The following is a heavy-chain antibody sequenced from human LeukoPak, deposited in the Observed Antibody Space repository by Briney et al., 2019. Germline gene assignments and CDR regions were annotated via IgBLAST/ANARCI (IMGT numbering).Heavy chain of an antibody. CDR3: AREHSYYDSSGSLRGAFDAFDI. J-gene: IGHJ3*02. V-gene: IGHV1-2*02. D-gene: IGHD3-22*01. CDR2: INPNSGGT. Sequence: ASVKVSCKASGYTFTGYYMHWVRQAPGQGLEWMGGINPNSGGTNYAQKFQGRVTMTRDTSISTAYMELSRLRSDDTAVYYYAREHSYYDSSGSLRGAFDAFDIWGQGTMVTVSS. CDR1: GYTFTGYY.